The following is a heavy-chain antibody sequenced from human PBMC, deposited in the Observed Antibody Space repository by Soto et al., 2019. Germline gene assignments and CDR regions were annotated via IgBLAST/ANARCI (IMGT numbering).Heavy chain of an antibody. V-gene: IGHV4-59*08. D-gene: IGHD3-3*01. CDR1: GGYISRHH. J-gene: IGHJ6*03. CDR2: IYYTGSM. Sequence: SETLSLTCTVSGGYISRHHWSWMRQPPGKGLEWIGYIYYTGSMNYNPSLKSRVTIAVDTSKNHFSLNLSSVTAADTAMYYCARHGLRLDVSYYYMDVWGKGTTVTVSS. CDR3: ARHGLRLDVSYYYMDV.